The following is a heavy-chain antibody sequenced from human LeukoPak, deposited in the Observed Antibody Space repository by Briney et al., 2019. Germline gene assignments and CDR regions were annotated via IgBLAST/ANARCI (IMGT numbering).Heavy chain of an antibody. CDR2: IYTSGST. CDR1: GGSISSYY. Sequence: PSETLSLTCTVSGGSISSYYWSWIRQPAGKGLEWIGRIYTSGSTNYNPSLKSRVTMPVDTSKNQFSLKLSSVTAADTAVYYCARDNGGGYSYGSWFDPWGQGTLVTVSS. J-gene: IGHJ5*02. CDR3: ARDNGGGYSYGSWFDP. D-gene: IGHD5-18*01. V-gene: IGHV4-4*07.